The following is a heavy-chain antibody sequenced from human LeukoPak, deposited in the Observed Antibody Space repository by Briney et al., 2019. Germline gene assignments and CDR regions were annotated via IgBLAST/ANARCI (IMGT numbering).Heavy chain of an antibody. V-gene: IGHV3-48*02. CDR1: GFTFSSYS. Sequence: PGGSLRLSCAASGFTFSSYSMNWVRQAPGKGLEWVSYISSSSTIYYADSVKGRFTISRDNAKNSLYLQMNSLRDEDTAVYYCARTSGYYITDYWGQGTLVTVSS. D-gene: IGHD3-22*01. CDR3: ARTSGYYITDY. CDR2: ISSSSTI. J-gene: IGHJ4*02.